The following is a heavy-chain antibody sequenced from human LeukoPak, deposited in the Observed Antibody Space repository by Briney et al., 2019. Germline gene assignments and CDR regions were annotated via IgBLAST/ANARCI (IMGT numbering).Heavy chain of an antibody. CDR2: ISSNGGST. Sequence: GGSLRLSCAASGFTFSSYAMHWVRQAPGKGLEYVSAISSNGGSTYYANSVKGRFTVSRDNSKNTLYLQMNSLRAEDTAVYYCAKDPATMVRGVIPYFDYWGQGTLVTVSS. CDR1: GFTFSSYA. D-gene: IGHD3-10*01. CDR3: AKDPATMVRGVIPYFDY. J-gene: IGHJ4*02. V-gene: IGHV3-64*01.